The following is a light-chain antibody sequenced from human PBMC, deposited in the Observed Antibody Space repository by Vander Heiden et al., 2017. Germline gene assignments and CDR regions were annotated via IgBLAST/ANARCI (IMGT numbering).Light chain of an antibody. CDR1: QNINHF. V-gene: IGKV3-11*01. Sequence: EIVLTQSPATLSLSPGECATLSCRASQNINHFLAWYQQKPGQTPRLLFYDASKRATGIPARFSVTGSGTDFTLAISSLEPEDCAVYYCQQVDTWPLTFGGGTKVEIK. J-gene: IGKJ4*01. CDR3: QQVDTWPLT. CDR2: DAS.